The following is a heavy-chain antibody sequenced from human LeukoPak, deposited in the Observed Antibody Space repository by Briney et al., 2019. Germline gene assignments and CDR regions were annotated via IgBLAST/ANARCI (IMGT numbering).Heavy chain of an antibody. V-gene: IGHV4-59*01. CDR2: TYYSGST. CDR1: GGSISSYY. J-gene: IGHJ6*03. D-gene: IGHD3-22*01. Sequence: SSETLSLTCTVSGGSISSYYWSWIRQPPGKGLEWIGYTYYSGSTKYNPSLKSRVTISVDTSKNQFSLNLSSVTAADTAVYYCARVTYDSSGYYHTYYYYVDVWGNGTTVTVSS. CDR3: ARVTYDSSGYYHTYYYYVDV.